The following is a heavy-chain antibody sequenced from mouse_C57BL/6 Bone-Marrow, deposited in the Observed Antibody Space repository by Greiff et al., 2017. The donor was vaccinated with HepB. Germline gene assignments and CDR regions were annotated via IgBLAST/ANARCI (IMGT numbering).Heavy chain of an antibody. D-gene: IGHD1-1*01. J-gene: IGHJ1*03. CDR3: ARESFTTVVGGYFDV. CDR1: GYTFTSYW. V-gene: IGHV1-55*01. CDR2: IYPGSGST. Sequence: VQLQQPGAELVKPGASVKMSCKASGYTFTSYWITWVKQRPGQGLEWIGDIYPGSGSTNYNEKFKSKATLTVDTSSSTAYMQLSSLTSEDSAVYYCARESFTTVVGGYFDVWGTGTTVTVSS.